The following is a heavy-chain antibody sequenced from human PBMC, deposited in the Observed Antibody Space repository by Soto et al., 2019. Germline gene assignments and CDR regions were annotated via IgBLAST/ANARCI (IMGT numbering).Heavy chain of an antibody. CDR3: ARENYDFWSGYYRNAFDI. V-gene: IGHV3-64*01. Sequence: GGSLRLSCAASGFTFSSYAMHWVRQAPGKGLEYVSAISSNGGSTYYANSVKGRFTISRDNSKNTLYLQMGSLRAEDMAVYYCARENYDFWSGYYRNAFDIWGQGTMVTVSS. CDR2: ISSNGGST. CDR1: GFTFSSYA. D-gene: IGHD3-3*01. J-gene: IGHJ3*02.